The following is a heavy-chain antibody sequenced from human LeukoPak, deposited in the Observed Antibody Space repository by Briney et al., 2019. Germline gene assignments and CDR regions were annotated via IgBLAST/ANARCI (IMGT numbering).Heavy chain of an antibody. D-gene: IGHD6-13*01. CDR3: ARANNSSWHN. CDR2: IKPDGSAE. J-gene: IGHJ4*02. Sequence: GGSLRLPCATPGFTFSSNWMSWVRHVPGRGLDWVANIKPDGSAEYYAASVKGRFTVSRGNAKNSLYLQMNSLRVEDTAVYYCARANNSSWHNWGQGTLVTVSS. CDR1: GFTFSSNW. V-gene: IGHV3-7*01.